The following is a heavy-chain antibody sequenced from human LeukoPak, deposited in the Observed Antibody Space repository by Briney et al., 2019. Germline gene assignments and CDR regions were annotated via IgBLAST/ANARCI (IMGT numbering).Heavy chain of an antibody. V-gene: IGHV3-30-3*01. CDR3: ARDPYDSSWGLCYFGY. J-gene: IGHJ4*02. Sequence: PGRSLRLSCAASGFTFSSYAMHWVRQAPGKGLEWVAVISYDGSNKYYADSVKGRFTISRDNSKNSLYLQMNSLRAEDTAVYYCARDPYDSSWGLCYFGYWGQGNLVTVSS. CDR1: GFTFSSYA. CDR2: ISYDGSNK. D-gene: IGHD3-22*01.